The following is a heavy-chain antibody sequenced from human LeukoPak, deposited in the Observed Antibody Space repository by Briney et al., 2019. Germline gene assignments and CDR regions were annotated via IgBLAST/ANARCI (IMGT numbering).Heavy chain of an antibody. Sequence: SETLSLTCTVSGGSISSFYWSWIRQPPGKGLEWIEYIYYSGNTNYNPSLKNRVTISVDTSKNQFSLKLSSVTAADTAVYYCARGYSGSYGRFDYWGQGTLATVSS. J-gene: IGHJ4*02. CDR2: IYYSGNT. V-gene: IGHV4-59*01. D-gene: IGHD1-26*01. CDR3: ARGYSGSYGRFDY. CDR1: GGSISSFY.